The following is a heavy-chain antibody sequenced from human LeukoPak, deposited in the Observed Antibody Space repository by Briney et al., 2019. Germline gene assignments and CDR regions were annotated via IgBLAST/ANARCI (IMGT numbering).Heavy chain of an antibody. J-gene: IGHJ4*02. V-gene: IGHV1-2*02. CDR3: AASYDFWGGYLNHDY. CDR1: GYTFTGYY. D-gene: IGHD3-3*01. Sequence: GASVKVSCKASGYTFTGYYMNWVRQAPGQGLEWMGWINPNSGDTNYAQKLQGRVTMTRDTSISTAYMELSRLKSDDTAVYYCAASYDFWGGYLNHDYWGQGTLVTVSS. CDR2: INPNSGDT.